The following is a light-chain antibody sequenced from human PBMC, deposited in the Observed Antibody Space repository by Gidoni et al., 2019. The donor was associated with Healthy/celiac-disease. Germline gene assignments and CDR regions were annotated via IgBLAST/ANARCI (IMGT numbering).Light chain of an antibody. V-gene: IGLV2-14*03. J-gene: IGLJ2*01. CDR1: SSDVGGYNY. CDR2: DVS. CDR3: SSYTSSSTPVV. Sequence: QAALTQPDSVSGSPGHSITISCTGTSSDVGGYNYVSWYQHHPGKAPKLMIYDVSNRPSGVSNRFSGSKSGNTASLTIPGLQAEDEADYYCSSYTSSSTPVVFGGGTKLTVL.